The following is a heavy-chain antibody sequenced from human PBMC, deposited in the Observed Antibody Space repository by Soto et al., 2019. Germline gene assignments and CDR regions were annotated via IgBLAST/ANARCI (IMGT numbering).Heavy chain of an antibody. J-gene: IGHJ6*02. D-gene: IGHD6-13*01. Sequence: PGGSLRLSCAASGFTFSSYSMNWVRQAPGKGLEWVSSISSSSSYIYYADSVKGRFTISRDNAKNSLYLQMNSLRAEDTAVYYCARDLYSRPFSYGMDVWGQGTTVTVSS. CDR3: ARDLYSRPFSYGMDV. CDR2: ISSSSSYI. CDR1: GFTFSSYS. V-gene: IGHV3-21*01.